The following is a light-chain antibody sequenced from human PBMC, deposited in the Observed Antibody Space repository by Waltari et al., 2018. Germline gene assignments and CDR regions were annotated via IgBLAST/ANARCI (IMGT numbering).Light chain of an antibody. V-gene: IGLV1-47*01. CDR1: SSTIGSNY. J-gene: IGLJ3*02. Sequence: QSVLTQPPSASGTPGQRVTISCSGSSSTIGSNYVYWYQHLPGTAPKLLIYRNDQRASGVPDRFSGSKSCTSASLASSELRSEDEADYYCVAWDDSLSATVFGGGTKLTVL. CDR3: VAWDDSLSATV. CDR2: RND.